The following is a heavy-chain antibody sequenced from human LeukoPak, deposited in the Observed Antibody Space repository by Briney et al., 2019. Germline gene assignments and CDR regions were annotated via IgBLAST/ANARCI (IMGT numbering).Heavy chain of an antibody. CDR2: MRYDGSNK. CDR3: TRDSAHSGDY. J-gene: IGHJ4*02. V-gene: IGHV3-30*02. D-gene: IGHD2-15*01. Sequence: GGSLRLSCAASGFTFSSYGMHWVRQAPGKGLEWVAFMRYDGSNKYYADSVKGRFTISRDNSKNTLYLQMNSLRAEDTAVYYCTRDSAHSGDYWGQGTLVTVSS. CDR1: GFTFSSYG.